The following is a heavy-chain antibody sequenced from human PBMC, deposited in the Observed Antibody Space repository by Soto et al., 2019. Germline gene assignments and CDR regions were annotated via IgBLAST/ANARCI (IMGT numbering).Heavy chain of an antibody. V-gene: IGHV3-21*01. CDR1: GFTFSSYS. Sequence: EVQLVESGGGLVKPGGSLRLSCAASGFTFSSYSMNWVRQAPGKGLEWVSSISSSSSYIYYADSVKGRFTISRDNAQXSLYLQMNSLRAEDTAVYYCARPPNYYDSRGYYGYWGQGTLVTVSS. CDR2: ISSSSSYI. J-gene: IGHJ4*02. D-gene: IGHD3-22*01. CDR3: ARPPNYYDSRGYYGY.